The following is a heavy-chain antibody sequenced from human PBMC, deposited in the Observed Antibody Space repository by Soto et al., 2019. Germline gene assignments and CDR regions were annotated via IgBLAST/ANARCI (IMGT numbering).Heavy chain of an antibody. V-gene: IGHV4-39*01. CDR3: ARRSGGSYPFDY. CDR2: IYYSGST. CDR1: GGSISSSSYY. J-gene: IGHJ4*02. D-gene: IGHD1-26*01. Sequence: PSETLSLTCTVSGGSISSSSYYWGWIRQPPGKGLEWIGSIYYSGSTYYNPSLKSRVTISVDTSKNQFSLKLSSVTAADTAVYYCARRSGGSYPFDYWGQGTLVTVSS.